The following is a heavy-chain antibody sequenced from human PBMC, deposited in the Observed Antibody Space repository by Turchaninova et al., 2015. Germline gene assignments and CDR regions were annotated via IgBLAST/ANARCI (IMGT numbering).Heavy chain of an antibody. CDR2: IYHSGST. Sequence: VQLQEAGPGLVKPSETLALTCAVSGYPINSGYYWDWIRQSPGKGLEWIGGIYHSGSTHYNPSLKSRVTISVDTSKNQFFLRLSSVTAADTAVYYCARLGVADWYFDLWGRGTLVIVSS. CDR3: ARLGVADWYFDL. V-gene: IGHV4-38-2*01. J-gene: IGHJ2*01. CDR1: GYPINSGYY. D-gene: IGHD6-19*01.